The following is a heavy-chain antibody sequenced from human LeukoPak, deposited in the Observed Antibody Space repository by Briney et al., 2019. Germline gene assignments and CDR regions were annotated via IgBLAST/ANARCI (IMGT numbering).Heavy chain of an antibody. D-gene: IGHD3-9*01. J-gene: IGHJ4*02. CDR1: GFTFSSYS. V-gene: IGHV3-21*01. Sequence: NPGGSLRLSCAASGFTFSSYSMNWVRQAPGKGLEWVSSISSSSSYIYYADSVKGRFTISRDNAKNSLYLQMNSLRAEDTAVYCCARVPTILTGYYLSSGWGQGTLVTVSS. CDR2: ISSSSSYI. CDR3: ARVPTILTGYYLSSG.